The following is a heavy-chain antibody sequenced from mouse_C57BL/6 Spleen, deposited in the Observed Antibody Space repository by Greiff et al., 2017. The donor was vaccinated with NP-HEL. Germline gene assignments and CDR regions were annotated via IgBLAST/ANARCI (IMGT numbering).Heavy chain of an antibody. CDR2: IYPGGGYT. CDR1: GYTFTNYW. D-gene: IGHD2-3*01. J-gene: IGHJ4*01. CDR3: ARSHLFYDGHYGDAMDY. V-gene: IGHV1-63*01. Sequence: QVQLQQSGAELVRPGTSVKMSCKASGYTFTNYWIGWAKQRPGHGLEWIGDIYPGGGYTNYNEKFKGKATLTADKSSSTAYMQFSSLTSEDSAIYYCARSHLFYDGHYGDAMDYWGQGTSVTVSS.